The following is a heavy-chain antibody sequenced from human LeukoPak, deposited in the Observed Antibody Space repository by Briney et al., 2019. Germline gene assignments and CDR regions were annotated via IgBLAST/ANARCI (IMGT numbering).Heavy chain of an antibody. V-gene: IGHV6-1*01. J-gene: IGHJ4*02. Sequence: SQTLSLTCAISGDSVSNNTTAWNRIRQSPSRGLEWLGRTYYRSKWYNDYAVSVKSRITINPDTSKNQFSLQLNSVNPEDTAVYFCAKGYSISFWGQGTLVTVSS. D-gene: IGHD6-13*01. CDR2: TYYRSKWYN. CDR3: AKGYSISF. CDR1: GDSVSNNTTA.